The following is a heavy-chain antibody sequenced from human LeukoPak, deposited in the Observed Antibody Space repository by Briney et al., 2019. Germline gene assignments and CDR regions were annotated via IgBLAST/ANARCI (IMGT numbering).Heavy chain of an antibody. CDR3: AKGGFLSHFDP. CDR2: ARGTTDST. CDR1: GFTLSTYA. J-gene: IGHJ5*02. D-gene: IGHD3-16*02. Sequence: PGGSLRLSCAASGFTLSTYAMSWVREAPGRGLEWVSTARGTTDSTYYADSVKGRFTISRDNSKNTLYLQMNSLRGDDTAVYYCAKGGFLSHFDPWGQGPLVTVSS. V-gene: IGHV3-23*01.